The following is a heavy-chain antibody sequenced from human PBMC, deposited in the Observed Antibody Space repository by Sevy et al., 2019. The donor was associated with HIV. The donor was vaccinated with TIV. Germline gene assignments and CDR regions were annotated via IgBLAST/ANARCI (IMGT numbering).Heavy chain of an antibody. CDR1: GGSVRGNNW. CDR2: IYHEGTI. CDR3: VANDSDGKCYLDH. J-gene: IGHJ4*02. D-gene: IGHD3-16*01. V-gene: IGHV4-4*02. Sequence: SETLSLTCDVSGGSVRGNNWWSWVRQAPGSGLELLGEIYHEGTIHYNPALERRLTISIDNSKNKFSLKVSSMTAADTALYYCVANDSDGKCYLDHWGQGVLVTVSS.